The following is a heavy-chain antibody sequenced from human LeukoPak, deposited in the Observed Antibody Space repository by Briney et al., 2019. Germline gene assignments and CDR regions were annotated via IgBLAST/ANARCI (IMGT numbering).Heavy chain of an antibody. Sequence: GGSLRLSCAASGFTFNNYAMQWVRQAPGKGLEWVAIISYDGSNQYYADSVKGRFAISRDSSQNTLYLQMNTLRVEDTAVYFCAREGYYAFDIWGQGTMVTVSP. D-gene: IGHD3-22*01. V-gene: IGHV3-30*09. CDR2: ISYDGSNQ. CDR1: GFTFNNYA. J-gene: IGHJ3*02. CDR3: AREGYYAFDI.